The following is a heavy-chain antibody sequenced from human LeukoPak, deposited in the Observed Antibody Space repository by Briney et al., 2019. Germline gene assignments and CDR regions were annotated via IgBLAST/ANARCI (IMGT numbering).Heavy chain of an antibody. CDR1: GGSISSSSYY. V-gene: IGHV4-39*01. CDR3: ARQERDYGDANAFDI. J-gene: IGHJ3*02. CDR2: IYYSGST. Sequence: SSETLSLTCTVSGGSISSSSYYWGWIRQPPGKGLEWIGSIYYSGSTYYNPSLKSRVTISVDTSKNQFSLKLSSVTAADTAVYYCARQERDYGDANAFDIWGQGTMVTVSS. D-gene: IGHD4-17*01.